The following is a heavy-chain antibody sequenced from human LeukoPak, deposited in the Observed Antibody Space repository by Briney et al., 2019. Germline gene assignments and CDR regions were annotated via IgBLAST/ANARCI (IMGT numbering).Heavy chain of an antibody. J-gene: IGHJ4*02. CDR1: GFTFSSHG. Sequence: GGTLRLSCVASGFTFSSHGMNWVRQAPGKGLEWVSGIIPSGHTTYYADSVRGRFTISRDNSKNTLYLQMNSLRAEDTAVYYCTHGSMYQLDYWGQGTLVTVSS. CDR3: THGSMYQLDY. CDR2: IIPSGHTT. D-gene: IGHD2-2*01. V-gene: IGHV3-23*01.